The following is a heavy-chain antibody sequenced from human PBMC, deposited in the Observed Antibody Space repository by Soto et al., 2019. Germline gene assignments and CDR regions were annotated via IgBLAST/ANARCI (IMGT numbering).Heavy chain of an antibody. CDR1: GSIFSGYG. CDR3: ARDGIGRTACRGFCDY. Sequence: QEHLVESGGGVVQPGRSLRLSCAASGSIFSGYGMHWVRQTPGKGLEWVAVIWYDGSNKYYADSVKGRFTISRDNSKNMLDLEMDSVRAEATAIYYCARDGIGRTACRGFCDYWGQGSLVTVSS. D-gene: IGHD1-1*01. J-gene: IGHJ4*02. V-gene: IGHV3-33*01. CDR2: IWYDGSNK.